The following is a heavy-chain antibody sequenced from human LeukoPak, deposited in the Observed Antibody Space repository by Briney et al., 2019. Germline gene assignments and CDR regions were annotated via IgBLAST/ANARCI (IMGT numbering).Heavy chain of an antibody. CDR3: ARDGPGYSSGWVFDY. J-gene: IGHJ4*02. V-gene: IGHV3-20*04. CDR1: GFTFDDYG. CDR2: INWNGGST. Sequence: PGGSLRLSCAASGFTFDDYGMSWVRQAPGKGLEWVSGINWNGGSTGYADSVKGRFTISRDNAKNSLYLQMNSLRDEDTAVYYCARDGPGYSSGWVFDYWGQGTLVTVSS. D-gene: IGHD6-19*01.